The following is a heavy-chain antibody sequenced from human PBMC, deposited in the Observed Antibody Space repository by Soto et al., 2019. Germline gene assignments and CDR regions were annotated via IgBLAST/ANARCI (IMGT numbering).Heavy chain of an antibody. CDR1: GYKFTSNG. CDR2: IYPGDSDI. V-gene: IGHV5-51*01. D-gene: IGHD6-6*01. CDR3: ARSQALDS. Sequence: GEYLKISCKGSGYKFTSNGIGWVRQKPGKGLEWMGLIYPGDSDIRYSPSFEGQVTISADKSTSTAYLQWSSLKASDTAMYYCARSQALDSWGQGTQVTVSS. J-gene: IGHJ4*02.